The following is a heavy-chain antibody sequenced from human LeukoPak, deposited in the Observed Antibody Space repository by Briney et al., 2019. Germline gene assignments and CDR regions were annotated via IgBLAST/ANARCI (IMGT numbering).Heavy chain of an antibody. Sequence: SETLSLTCAVYGGSFRGYYWSWIRQPPGKGLEWIGEINHSGSTNYNPSLKSRVTISVDTSKNQFSLKLNSVTADDTAVYYCARGYDSSGYYGDDFDYWGQGTLVTVSS. V-gene: IGHV4-34*01. D-gene: IGHD3-22*01. CDR3: ARGYDSSGYYGDDFDY. CDR1: GGSFRGYY. CDR2: INHSGST. J-gene: IGHJ4*02.